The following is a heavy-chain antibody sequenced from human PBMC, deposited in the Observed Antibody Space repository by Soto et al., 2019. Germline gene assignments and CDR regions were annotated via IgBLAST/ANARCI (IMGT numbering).Heavy chain of an antibody. CDR3: ARKSLSNFNWFDP. CDR1: RYTFISYD. CDR2: MNPKSANT. J-gene: IGHJ5*02. Sequence: GASVKVSCKASRYTFISYDINWVRQATGQGLEWMGWMNPKSANTGYAQNFQGRVTMTRNTSISTAYMELSSLRSEDTAVYYCARKSLSNFNWFDPWGQGTLVTVSS. D-gene: IGHD4-4*01. V-gene: IGHV1-8*01.